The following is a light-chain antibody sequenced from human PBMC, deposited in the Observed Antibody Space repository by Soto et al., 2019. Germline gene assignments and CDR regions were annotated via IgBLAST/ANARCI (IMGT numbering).Light chain of an antibody. CDR3: QQYNHHPLT. Sequence: DVQMTQSPSSLSASVGDTVTITCRASQDISIYLAWFQQKPGKAPKSLIYGTSTLQSGVPSKFSGSGSGTDFTLTISRLQPEEFATYYCQQYNHHPLTFGGGTKVEIK. V-gene: IGKV1-16*02. J-gene: IGKJ4*01. CDR1: QDISIY. CDR2: GTS.